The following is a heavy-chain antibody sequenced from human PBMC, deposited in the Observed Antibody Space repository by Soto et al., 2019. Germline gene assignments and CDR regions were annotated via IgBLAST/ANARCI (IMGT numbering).Heavy chain of an antibody. J-gene: IGHJ4*02. CDR3: ARGDLPYSDRLDY. CDR2: IIPIFGTA. Sequence: ASVKLSCKASGGTFSSYAISWVRQAPGQGLEWMGGIIPIFGTANYAQKFQGRVTITADESTSTAYMELSSLRSEDTAVYYCARGDLPYSDRLDYWGQGTLVTVSS. CDR1: GGTFSSYA. D-gene: IGHD2-15*01. V-gene: IGHV1-69*13.